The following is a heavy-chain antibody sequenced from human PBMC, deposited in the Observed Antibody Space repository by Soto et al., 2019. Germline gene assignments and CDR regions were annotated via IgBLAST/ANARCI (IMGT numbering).Heavy chain of an antibody. Sequence: PGGSLRLSCAASGFTFSSYDMSWVRQAPGKGLEWVSTISGSGGGTYYADSVKGRFTISRDNSKNTLYLQMNSLRAEDTAVYYCAKARGSTPPGTGRYWGQGTLVTVSS. CDR2: ISGSGGGT. V-gene: IGHV3-23*01. D-gene: IGHD2-2*01. CDR3: AKARGSTPPGTGRY. CDR1: GFTFSSYD. J-gene: IGHJ4*02.